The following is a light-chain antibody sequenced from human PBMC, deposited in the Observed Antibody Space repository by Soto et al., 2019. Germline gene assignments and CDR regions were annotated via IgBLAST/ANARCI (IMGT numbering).Light chain of an antibody. CDR2: AAS. Sequence: AIQMTQSPSSLSASVGDRVTITCRASQGIRNDLGWYQQKPGTAPKLLIYAASNFQSGVPSRFSASGSGTDFTLTISTLQPEDFATYYCLQDYRYPRTFGQGTKLEMK. J-gene: IGKJ2*01. V-gene: IGKV1-6*01. CDR1: QGIRND. CDR3: LQDYRYPRT.